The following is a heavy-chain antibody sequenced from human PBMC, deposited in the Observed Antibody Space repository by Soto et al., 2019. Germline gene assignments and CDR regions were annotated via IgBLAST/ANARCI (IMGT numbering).Heavy chain of an antibody. CDR1: GGTFSTYA. CDR2: IIPLFGTA. J-gene: IGHJ4*02. D-gene: IGHD6-19*01. V-gene: IGHV1-69*13. Sequence: ASVKVSCKTSGGTFSTYAINWVRQAPGQGLEWMGAIIPLFGTADYSQKFQGRVTITADESTSTAYMELSSLRFDDTAVYFCARPKGTYSSGYYYFDFWGQGTLVNVSS. CDR3: ARPKGTYSSGYYYFDF.